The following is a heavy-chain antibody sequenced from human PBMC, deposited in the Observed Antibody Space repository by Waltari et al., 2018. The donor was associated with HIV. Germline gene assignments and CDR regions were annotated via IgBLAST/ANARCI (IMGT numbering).Heavy chain of an antibody. CDR1: GLNFSTSE. Sequence: EVQVVESGGGLVQPGGSLSLSRAASGLNFSTSEMNWVRQAPGKGLEWVSYISSSGSTIYYADSVKGRFTISRDNAKNSLYLQMNSLRAEDTAVYFCARDGSSYYGLDYWGRGTLVTVSS. V-gene: IGHV3-48*03. CDR3: ARDGSSYYGLDY. J-gene: IGHJ4*02. D-gene: IGHD1-26*01. CDR2: ISSSGSTI.